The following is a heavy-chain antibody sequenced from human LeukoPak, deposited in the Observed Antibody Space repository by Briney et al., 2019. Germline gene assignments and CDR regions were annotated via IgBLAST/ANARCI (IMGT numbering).Heavy chain of an antibody. Sequence: SETLSLTCTVSGYSFSSGYYWAWIRQPPGKGVEWIGSVVHTGTIYYNPSLKSRVTISVDTSKNQFSLRLSSVTAADTAVYYCAVQGSGFHNAPAGDSDYWGQGTLVTVSS. CDR2: VVHTGTI. CDR3: AVQGSGFHNAPAGDSDY. J-gene: IGHJ4*02. CDR1: GYSFSSGYY. V-gene: IGHV4-38-2*02. D-gene: IGHD3-10*01.